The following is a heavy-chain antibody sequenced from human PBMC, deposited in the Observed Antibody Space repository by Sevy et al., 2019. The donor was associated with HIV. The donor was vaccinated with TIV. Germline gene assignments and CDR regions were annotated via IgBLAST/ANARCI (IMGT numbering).Heavy chain of an antibody. J-gene: IGHJ6*02. CDR1: GFTFDDYA. V-gene: IGHV3-9*01. CDR3: AKDAAYYGSGMGYYYYYGMDV. Sequence: GGSLRLSCAASGFTFDDYAMHWVRQAPGKGLEWVSGISWNSGGIGYEDSVTGRFTIARDNAKNSLYLQMNSLRAEDTALYYDAKDAAYYGSGMGYYYYYGMDVWGQGTTVTVSS. D-gene: IGHD3-10*01. CDR2: ISWNSGGI.